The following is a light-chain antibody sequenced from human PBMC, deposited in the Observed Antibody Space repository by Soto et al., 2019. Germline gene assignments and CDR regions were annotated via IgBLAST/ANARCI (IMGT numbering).Light chain of an antibody. CDR3: QQYNNWPRT. Sequence: EIVMTQSPATLSVSPGERATLSCRASQSVSSNLAWYQQKPGQAPRLLIYGASTRATGIPATFSGSGSGTEFTLTISSLQSEDSAVYYCQQYNNWPRTFGQGTKV. V-gene: IGKV3-15*01. CDR1: QSVSSN. J-gene: IGKJ1*01. CDR2: GAS.